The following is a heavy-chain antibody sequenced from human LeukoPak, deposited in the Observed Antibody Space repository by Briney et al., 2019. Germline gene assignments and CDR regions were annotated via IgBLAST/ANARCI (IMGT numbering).Heavy chain of an antibody. CDR2: MNPNSGNT. J-gene: IGHJ4*02. CDR3: AKYSWWVLTYFDY. Sequence: ASVKVSCKASGYTFTSYDINWVRQATGQGLEWMGWMNPNSGNTGYAQTFQGRVTMTRNTSISTAYMELSSLRSEDTAVYYCAKYSWWVLTYFDYWGQGTLVTVSS. CDR1: GYTFTSYD. V-gene: IGHV1-8*01. D-gene: IGHD1-26*01.